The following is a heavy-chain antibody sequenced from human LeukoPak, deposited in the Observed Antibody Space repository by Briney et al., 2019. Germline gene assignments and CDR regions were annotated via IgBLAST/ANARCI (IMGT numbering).Heavy chain of an antibody. Sequence: SVEVSCKASGHTFTGYYIHWVRQAPGQELEWMGGIIPIFGTANYAQKFQGRVTITADESTSTAYMELSSLRSEDTAVYYCAREGNYGGNPGFDYWGQGTLVTVSS. CDR3: AREGNYGGNPGFDY. J-gene: IGHJ4*02. CDR1: GHTFTGYY. V-gene: IGHV1-69*13. CDR2: IIPIFGTA. D-gene: IGHD4-23*01.